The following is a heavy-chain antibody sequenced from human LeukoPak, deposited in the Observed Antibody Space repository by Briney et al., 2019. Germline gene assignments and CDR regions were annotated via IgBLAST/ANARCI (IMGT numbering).Heavy chain of an antibody. CDR1: GGSFSGYY. Sequence: SETLSLTCAVYGGSFSGYYWSWIRQPPGKGLEWIGEVNHSGSTNYNPSLKSRVTISVDTSKNQFSLKLSSVTAADTAVYYCARLPTMVRGALDYWGQGTLVTVSS. J-gene: IGHJ4*02. D-gene: IGHD3-10*01. CDR3: ARLPTMVRGALDY. CDR2: VNHSGST. V-gene: IGHV4-34*01.